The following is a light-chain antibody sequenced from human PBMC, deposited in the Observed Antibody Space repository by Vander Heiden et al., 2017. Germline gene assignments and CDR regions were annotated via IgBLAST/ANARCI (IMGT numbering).Light chain of an antibody. J-gene: IGLJ3*02. CDR2: EVS. CDR1: RSDVGGCHS. Sequence: QSALTPPPSASGSPGQSVTISCTVTRSDVGGCHSVSWSQPPSGTAALLMIYEVSKRPAGVPDRFSASKSGNTASLTISGREEEDVADYYYSSHACSNNWVFGGGTKLTVL. V-gene: IGLV2-8*01. CDR3: SSHACSNNWV.